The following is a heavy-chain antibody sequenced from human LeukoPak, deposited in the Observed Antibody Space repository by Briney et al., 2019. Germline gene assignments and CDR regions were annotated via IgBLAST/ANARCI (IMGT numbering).Heavy chain of an antibody. CDR2: INPNSGGT. Sequence: GASVKVSCKASGYTFTGYYMHWVRQAPGQGLEWMGWINPNSGGTNYAQKFQGRVTMTRDTSISTAYMELSRLRSDDTAVYYCARAGYCTNGVCGEYFQHWGQGTLVTVSS. D-gene: IGHD2-8*01. CDR3: ARAGYCTNGVCGEYFQH. J-gene: IGHJ1*01. CDR1: GYTFTGYY. V-gene: IGHV1-2*02.